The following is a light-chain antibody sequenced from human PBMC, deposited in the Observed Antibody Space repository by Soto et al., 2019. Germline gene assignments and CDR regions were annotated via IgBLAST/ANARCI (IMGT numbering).Light chain of an antibody. CDR1: QSISSW. CDR3: QQYNSYSGT. CDR2: DAS. J-gene: IGKJ1*01. V-gene: IGKV1-5*01. Sequence: DIQMTQSPSTLLASGGDRVTITCRASQSISSWLAWYQQKPGKAPKLLIYDASSLESGVPSRFSGSGSGTEFTLTISSLQPDDFAAYYRQQYNSYSGTFGQGTKVEIK.